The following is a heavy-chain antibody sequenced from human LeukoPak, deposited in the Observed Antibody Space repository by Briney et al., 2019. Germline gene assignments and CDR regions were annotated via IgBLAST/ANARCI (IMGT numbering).Heavy chain of an antibody. J-gene: IGHJ5*02. Sequence: SETLSLTCAVYGGSFSGYYWSWIRQPPGKGLEWIGEINHSGSTNYNPSLKSRVTISVDTSKNQFSLKLSSVTAADTAVYYCARGDDGDYGAFDPWGQGTLVTVSS. CDR3: ARGDDGDYGAFDP. D-gene: IGHD4-17*01. V-gene: IGHV4-34*01. CDR1: GGSFSGYY. CDR2: INHSGST.